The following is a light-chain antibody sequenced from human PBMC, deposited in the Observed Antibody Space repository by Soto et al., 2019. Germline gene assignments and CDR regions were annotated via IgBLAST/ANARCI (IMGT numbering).Light chain of an antibody. CDR1: QSFGSY. CDR3: QQRGRT. V-gene: IGKV3-11*01. CDR2: GVS. J-gene: IGKJ1*01. Sequence: EIVLTQSPATLSFSPGERSTLSCRASQSFGSYLAWYPQKPGQTPRLLIYGVSNRATGIPVRFSGSGSGTDFTLTISSLEPEDFAVYYCQQRGRTFGQGTKVDIK.